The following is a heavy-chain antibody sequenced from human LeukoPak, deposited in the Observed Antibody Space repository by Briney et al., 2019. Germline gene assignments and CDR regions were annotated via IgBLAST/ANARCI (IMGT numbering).Heavy chain of an antibody. V-gene: IGHV4-34*01. CDR3: ARGRSSSGWYTRERDLDY. CDR2: LNHGGST. J-gene: IGHJ4*02. CDR1: GGSLSGYY. Sequence: SETLSLTCAVYGGSLSGYYRSWIRQPPGKGLEWIGELNHGGSTNYNPSLKSRVTISVDTSKNQFSLKLSSVTAADTAVYYCARGRSSSGWYTRERDLDYWGQGTLVTVSS. D-gene: IGHD6-19*01.